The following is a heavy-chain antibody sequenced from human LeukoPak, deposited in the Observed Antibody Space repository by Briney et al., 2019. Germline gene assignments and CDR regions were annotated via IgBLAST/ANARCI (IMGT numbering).Heavy chain of an antibody. CDR3: ARQITISHFDY. J-gene: IGHJ4*02. D-gene: IGHD3-3*01. V-gene: IGHV5-51*01. CDR2: IHPGDSDI. CDR1: GYTFTTYW. Sequence: KPGESLKISCQGSGYTFTTYWIGWVRQMPGKGLEWMGIIHPGDSDIRYSPPLKGQVTISADKSISTAYLQWSNLKASDTAMYYCARQITISHFDYWGQGTLVTVSS.